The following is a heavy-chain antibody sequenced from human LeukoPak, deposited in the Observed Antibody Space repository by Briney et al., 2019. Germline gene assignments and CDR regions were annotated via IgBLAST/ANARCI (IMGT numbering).Heavy chain of an antibody. J-gene: IGHJ3*02. Sequence: GGSLRVSCAASGFTFSSYEMNWVRQAPGKGLEWVSYISSSGSTIYYADSVKGRFTISRDNAKNSLYLQMNSLRAEDTAVYYCAREGGYCSSTTCRAFDIWGQGTMVTVSS. CDR3: AREGGYCSSTTCRAFDI. CDR2: ISSSGSTI. D-gene: IGHD2-2*01. CDR1: GFTFSSYE. V-gene: IGHV3-48*03.